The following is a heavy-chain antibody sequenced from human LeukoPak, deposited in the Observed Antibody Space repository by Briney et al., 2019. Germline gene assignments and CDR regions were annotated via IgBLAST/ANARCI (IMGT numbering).Heavy chain of an antibody. CDR3: ARGDRAVAGAWGWFDP. CDR2: IYTTGNT. J-gene: IGHJ5*02. D-gene: IGHD6-19*01. V-gene: IGHV4-4*07. CDR1: GGSISSFY. Sequence: SETLSLTCTVSGGSISSFYWSWIRQSAGKGLEWVGRIYTTGNTNYNPSLKSRVTMSVDTSKNQFSLKLTSVTAADTAVYYCARGDRAVAGAWGWFDPWGQGTLVTVSS.